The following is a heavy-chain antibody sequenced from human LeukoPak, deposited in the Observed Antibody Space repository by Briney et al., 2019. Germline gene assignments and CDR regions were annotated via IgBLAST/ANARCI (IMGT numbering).Heavy chain of an antibody. V-gene: IGHV4-39*01. J-gene: IGHJ4*02. CDR1: GGSISSSNYR. CDR2: IFYSGST. Sequence: PSETLSLTCTVSGGSISSSNYRGWIRQPPGKGLEWIGSIFYSGSTYYNPSLKSRVTISVDTSKNQFSLKLSSVTAADTAVYYCARRSRVTIVVVTSYDYFDYWGQGTLVTVSS. CDR3: ARRSRVTIVVVTSYDYFDY. D-gene: IGHD3-22*01.